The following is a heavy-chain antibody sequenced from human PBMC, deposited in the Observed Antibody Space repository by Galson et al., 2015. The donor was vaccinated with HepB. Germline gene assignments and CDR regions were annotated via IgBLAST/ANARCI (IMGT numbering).Heavy chain of an antibody. Sequence: LRLSCAASGFTFSSYAMSWVRQAPGKGLEWVSAISGSGGSTYYADSVKGRFTISRDNSKNTLYLQMNSLRAEDTAVYYCAKGLTIAVAGTGFDYWGQGTLVTVSS. V-gene: IGHV3-23*01. CDR1: GFTFSSYA. CDR3: AKGLTIAVAGTGFDY. J-gene: IGHJ4*02. D-gene: IGHD6-19*01. CDR2: ISGSGGST.